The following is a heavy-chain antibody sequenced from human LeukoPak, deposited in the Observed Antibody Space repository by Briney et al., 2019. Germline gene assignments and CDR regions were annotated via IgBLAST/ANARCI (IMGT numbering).Heavy chain of an antibody. CDR2: IRQDGSQK. J-gene: IGHJ4*02. CDR1: GFTFSSYW. V-gene: IGHV3-7*01. CDR3: ARDRNTDFWSGYYTNYFDY. D-gene: IGHD3-3*01. Sequence: GGSLRLSCAASGFTFSSYWMSWVRQAPGKGLEWVATIRQDGSQKYYVDSVKGRFTISRDNAKNSLYLQMNSLRAEDTAVYYCARDRNTDFWSGYYTNYFDYWGQGTLVTVSS.